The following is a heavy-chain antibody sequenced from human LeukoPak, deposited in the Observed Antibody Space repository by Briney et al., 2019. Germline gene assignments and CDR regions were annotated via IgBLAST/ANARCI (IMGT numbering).Heavy chain of an antibody. CDR1: GLIFSSRW. D-gene: IGHD1-26*01. V-gene: IGHV3-7*01. CDR3: ASLLGDKTIFDY. J-gene: IGHJ4*02. CDR2: IKRDGSGE. Sequence: PGGSLRLSCAASGLIFSSRWMSWVRQAPGKGLEWVANIKRDGSGEYYVDSVKGRFTISRDNAKNSLYLQMNSLRAEDTAVYYCASLLGDKTIFDYWGQGTLVTVSS.